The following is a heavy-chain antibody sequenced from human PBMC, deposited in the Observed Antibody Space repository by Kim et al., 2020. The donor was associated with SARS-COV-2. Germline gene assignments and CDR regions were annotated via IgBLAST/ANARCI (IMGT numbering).Heavy chain of an antibody. V-gene: IGHV4-59*13. Sequence: SETLSLTCTVSGGSINSYYWSWIRQPPGKGLEWIGYIYYSGSTNYNPSLKSRVTISVDTSKNQFSLKLSSVTAADTAVYYCARGYGSGSYLYYYYGMDVWGQGTTVTVSS. J-gene: IGHJ6*02. CDR2: IYYSGST. CDR1: GGSINSYY. D-gene: IGHD3-10*01. CDR3: ARGYGSGSYLYYYYGMDV.